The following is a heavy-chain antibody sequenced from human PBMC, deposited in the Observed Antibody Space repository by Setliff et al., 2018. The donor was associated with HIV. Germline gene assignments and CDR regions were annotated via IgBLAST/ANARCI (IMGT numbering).Heavy chain of an antibody. CDR1: GDSIGSADYY. J-gene: IGHJ6*03. V-gene: IGHV4-31*03. CDR3: ARGYCSGGFCHPNYYHYMDV. D-gene: IGHD2-15*01. Sequence: PSETLSLTCTVSGDSIGSADYYWSWIRQHPVKGLEWIGYMYSSGNNYYNPSLKSRLVVSVDESKNQFSLNLSSVTAADTAVYYCARGYCSGGFCHPNYYHYMDVWGKGTTVTVSS. CDR2: MYSSGNN.